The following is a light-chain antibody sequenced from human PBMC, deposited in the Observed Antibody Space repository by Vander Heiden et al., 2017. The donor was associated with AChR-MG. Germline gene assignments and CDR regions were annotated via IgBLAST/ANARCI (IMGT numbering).Light chain of an antibody. J-gene: IGKJ1*01. CDR3: MQALQTPRV. Sequence: DIVMSQPPLSLPVTPGEPASISCRSSQSLLHSNGYNYLEWYLQKPGQSPQLLIDLGTNRAAGVPNRFSGSGSGTDFTLKISRVEAEDVGVYYCMQALQTPRVFGQGTKVEIK. V-gene: IGKV2-28*01. CDR1: QSLLHSNGYNY. CDR2: LGT.